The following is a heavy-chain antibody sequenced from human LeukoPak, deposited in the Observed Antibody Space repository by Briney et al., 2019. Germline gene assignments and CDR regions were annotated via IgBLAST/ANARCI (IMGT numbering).Heavy chain of an antibody. CDR3: ARGAGPGNCYFDL. CDR2: ISSDGSST. V-gene: IGHV3-74*01. D-gene: IGHD1-14*01. Sequence: GGSLRLSCAASAFTFSTYKMHWVRQAPGKGLVWVSRISSDGSSTIYADSVRGRFTISRDNAKNTVYLEMSGLRAEDTAVYYCARGAGPGNCYFDLWGRGTLVTVSS. CDR1: AFTFSTYK. J-gene: IGHJ2*01.